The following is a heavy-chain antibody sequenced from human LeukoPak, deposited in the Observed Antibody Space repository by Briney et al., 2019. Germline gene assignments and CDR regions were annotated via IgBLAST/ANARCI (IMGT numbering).Heavy chain of an antibody. CDR3: ARQPYSAFDI. Sequence: PSETLSLTCTVSGGSISSSSYYWGWIRQPPGKGLEWIGSIYYSGSTYYNPSLKSRVTICVDTSKNQFSLKLSSVTAADTAVYYCARQPYSAFDIWGQGTMVTVSS. J-gene: IGHJ3*02. CDR2: IYYSGST. CDR1: GGSISSSSYY. V-gene: IGHV4-39*01. D-gene: IGHD2-21*01.